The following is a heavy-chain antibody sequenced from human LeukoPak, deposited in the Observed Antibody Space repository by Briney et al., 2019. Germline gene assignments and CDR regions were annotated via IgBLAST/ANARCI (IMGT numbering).Heavy chain of an antibody. V-gene: IGHV1-2*02. CDR3: ARGHRLQLWLPLWGY. J-gene: IGHJ4*02. Sequence: ASVKVSCKASGYTFTGYYMHWVRQAPGQGLEWMGWINPNSGGTNYARKFQGRVTMTRDTSISTAYMELSSLRSDDTAVYYCARGHRLQLWLPLWGYWGQGTLVTVSS. CDR2: INPNSGGT. D-gene: IGHD5-18*01. CDR1: GYTFTGYY.